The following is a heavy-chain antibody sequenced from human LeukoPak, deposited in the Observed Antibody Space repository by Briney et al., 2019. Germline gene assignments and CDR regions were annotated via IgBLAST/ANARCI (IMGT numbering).Heavy chain of an antibody. CDR2: IYYSGST. Sequence: PSETLSLTCAVYGGSFSGYYWSWIRQPPGKGLEWIGYIYYSGSTNYNPSLKSRVTMSVDTSKNQFSLKLSTVTAADTAVYYCARRLGGYNYWGQGTLVTVSS. CDR1: GGSFSGYY. D-gene: IGHD5-12*01. J-gene: IGHJ4*02. V-gene: IGHV4-59*08. CDR3: ARRLGGYNY.